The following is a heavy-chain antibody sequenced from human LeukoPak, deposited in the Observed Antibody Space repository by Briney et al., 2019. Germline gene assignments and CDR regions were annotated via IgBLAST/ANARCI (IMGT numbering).Heavy chain of an antibody. V-gene: IGHV4-39*01. CDR1: GGSSSSSSYY. J-gene: IGHJ4*02. Sequence: PSETLSLTCTVSGGSSSSSSYYWGWIRQPPGKGLEWIGSIYYSGSTYYNPSLKSRVTISVDTSKNQFSLKLSSVTAADTAVYYCARHLSRDEKTFDYWGQGTLVTVSS. CDR3: ARHLSRDEKTFDY. D-gene: IGHD3-9*01. CDR2: IYYSGST.